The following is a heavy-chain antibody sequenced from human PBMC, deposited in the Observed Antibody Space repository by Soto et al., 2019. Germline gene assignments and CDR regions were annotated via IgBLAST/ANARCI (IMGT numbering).Heavy chain of an antibody. J-gene: IGHJ6*02. Sequence: SGPTLVNPTQTLTLTCTFSGFSLSTSGVGVGWIREPPGKALEWLALIYWNDDKRYSPSLKSRLTITKDTSKNQVVLTMTNMDTVDTAQYYCAHTRVSKVRLYHYYAMDVWGQGTTVTVSS. D-gene: IGHD1-1*01. CDR1: GFSLSTSGVG. CDR2: IYWNDDK. V-gene: IGHV2-5*01. CDR3: AHTRVSKVRLYHYYAMDV.